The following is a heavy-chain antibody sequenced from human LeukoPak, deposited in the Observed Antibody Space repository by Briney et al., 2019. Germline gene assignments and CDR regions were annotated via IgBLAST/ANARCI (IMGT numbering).Heavy chain of an antibody. V-gene: IGHV3-21*01. CDR2: ISSTSSYI. CDR1: GFTFSSYA. J-gene: IGHJ4*02. Sequence: GGSLRLSCAASGFTFSSYAMNWVRQAPGKGLEWVSSISSTSSYIYYADSVKGRFTIFRDNAKNSLYLQMNSLRAEDTAVYYCARKSSAVAGPFDYWGQGTLVTVSS. D-gene: IGHD6-19*01. CDR3: ARKSSAVAGPFDY.